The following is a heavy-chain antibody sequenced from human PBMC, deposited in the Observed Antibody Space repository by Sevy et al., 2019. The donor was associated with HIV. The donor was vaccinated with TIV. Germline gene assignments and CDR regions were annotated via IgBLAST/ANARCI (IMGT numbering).Heavy chain of an antibody. CDR3: AREDSNGICYSN. V-gene: IGHV3-21*01. J-gene: IGHJ4*02. CDR2: ITSTSSYI. D-gene: IGHD2-8*01. Sequence: GGSLRLSCAASGFTFSIYSMNWVRQAPGKGLEWVSLITSTSSYIYYADSVKGRCTISRDSAKNSLYLQMNSLRAEDTAMYYCAREDSNGICYSNWGQGTLVTVSS. CDR1: GFTFSIYS.